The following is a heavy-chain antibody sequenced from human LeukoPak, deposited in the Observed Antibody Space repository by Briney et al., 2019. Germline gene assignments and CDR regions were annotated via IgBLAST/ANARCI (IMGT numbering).Heavy chain of an antibody. CDR1: GYTFTGHY. CDR2: INPNSGGT. CDR3: ARDSLGITIFGVVIPLYYMDV. J-gene: IGHJ6*03. Sequence: ASVKVSCKASGYTFTGHYMHWVRQAPGQGLEWMGWINPNSGGTNYAQKFQGRVTMTRDTSISTAYMELSRLRSDDTAVYYCARDSLGITIFGVVIPLYYMDVWGKGTTVTVSS. V-gene: IGHV1-2*02. D-gene: IGHD3-3*01.